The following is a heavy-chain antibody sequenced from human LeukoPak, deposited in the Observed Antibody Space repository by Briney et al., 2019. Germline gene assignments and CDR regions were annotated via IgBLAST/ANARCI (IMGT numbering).Heavy chain of an antibody. V-gene: IGHV3-21*01. J-gene: IGHJ5*02. CDR1: GFTFSSYS. D-gene: IGHD1-26*01. Sequence: GGSLRLSCAASGFTFSSYSMNWVSQAPGKGLEWVSSISSSSSYIYYADSVKGRFTISRDNAKNSLYLQMNSLRAEDTAVYYCARDKIVGATNAWGQGTLVTVSS. CDR3: ARDKIVGATNA. CDR2: ISSSSSYI.